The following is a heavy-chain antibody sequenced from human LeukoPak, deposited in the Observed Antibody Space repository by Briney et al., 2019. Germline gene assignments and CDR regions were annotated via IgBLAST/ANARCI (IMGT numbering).Heavy chain of an antibody. Sequence: ASVKVSCKASGYTFTGYYMHWARQAPGQGLEWMGWINPNSGGTNYAQKFQGWVTMTRDTSISTAYMELSRLRSDDTAVYYCATGIAVAGGFDYWGQGTLVTVSS. J-gene: IGHJ4*02. CDR1: GYTFTGYY. D-gene: IGHD6-19*01. V-gene: IGHV1-2*04. CDR3: ATGIAVAGGFDY. CDR2: INPNSGGT.